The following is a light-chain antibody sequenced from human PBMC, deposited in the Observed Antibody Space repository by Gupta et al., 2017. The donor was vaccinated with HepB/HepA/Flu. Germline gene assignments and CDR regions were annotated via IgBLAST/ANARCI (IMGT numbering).Light chain of an antibody. Sequence: QSVLTQPPSASGTPGQGVTISCFGSSSNIGSRHVYWYKQVPGTAPKVLIHFTNQRPSGDPDRFSGSKSGTSASLAITGLRADDEADYLCASWDDSLGAPVFGGGTTLTVL. CDR1: SSNIGSRH. J-gene: IGLJ2*01. CDR2: FTN. V-gene: IGLV1-47*02. CDR3: ASWDDSLGAPV.